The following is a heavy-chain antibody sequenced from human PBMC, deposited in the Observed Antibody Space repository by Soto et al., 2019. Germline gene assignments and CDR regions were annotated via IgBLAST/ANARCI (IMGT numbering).Heavy chain of an antibody. Sequence: ASETLSLTCTVSGGSIGTKSFYWAWIRQPPGKGLEWIGSIYYAGSTYYNPSLKSRVTTSLDASKNRFSLKLSSVTVADSAMYYCARHSGSRQRQIILVPTGLFDYWGQGTLVTVSS. V-gene: IGHV4-39*01. CDR1: GGSIGTKSFY. CDR2: IYYAGST. J-gene: IGHJ4*02. D-gene: IGHD2-2*01. CDR3: ARHSGSRQRQIILVPTGLFDY.